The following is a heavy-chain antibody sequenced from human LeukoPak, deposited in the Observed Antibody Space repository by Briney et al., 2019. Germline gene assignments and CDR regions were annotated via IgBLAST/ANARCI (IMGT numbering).Heavy chain of an antibody. CDR2: VYPGDSDT. J-gene: IGHJ3*02. D-gene: IGHD1-26*01. Sequence: GESLKISCKGSGYSFISYWIGWVRQMPGKGLEWMGIVYPGDSDTRYSPSFQGQVTISADKSISTAYLQWSSLKASDTAMYYCARQMGSGTSKRDAFDIWGQGTMVTVSS. V-gene: IGHV5-51*01. CDR3: ARQMGSGTSKRDAFDI. CDR1: GYSFISYW.